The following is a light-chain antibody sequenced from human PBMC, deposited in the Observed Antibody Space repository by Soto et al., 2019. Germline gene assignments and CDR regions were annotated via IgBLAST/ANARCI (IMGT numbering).Light chain of an antibody. V-gene: IGKV4-1*01. CDR1: QNVLYRSNNKNY. Sequence: DIVLTQSPDSLAVSLGERATINCKSSQNVLYRSNNKNYIAWYQKKPGQPPKVLIHWASIRESGVPGRFSGSVSGTDFTLTISSLQAEDVAVYYCHQYYSGPLTFGGGTKVEIK. J-gene: IGKJ4*01. CDR2: WAS. CDR3: HQYYSGPLT.